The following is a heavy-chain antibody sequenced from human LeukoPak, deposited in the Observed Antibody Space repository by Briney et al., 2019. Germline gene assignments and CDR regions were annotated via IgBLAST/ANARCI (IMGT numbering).Heavy chain of an antibody. D-gene: IGHD3-10*01. V-gene: IGHV3-30*02. CDR1: GFTFSSYG. CDR2: IRNDGSNK. J-gene: IGHJ4*02. Sequence: PGGSLRLSCAASGFTFSSYGMHWVRQAPGKGLQWVAFIRNDGSNKYYADSVKGRFTISRDNSKNTLYLQMNSLRAEDTAVYYCAKDPGSGSYYGYFDYWGQGTLVTVSS. CDR3: AKDPGSGSYYGYFDY.